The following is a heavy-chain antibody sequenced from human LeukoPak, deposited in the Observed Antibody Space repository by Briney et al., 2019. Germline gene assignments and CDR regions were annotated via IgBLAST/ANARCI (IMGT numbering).Heavy chain of an antibody. V-gene: IGHV3-30*03. CDR2: ISFDGSYK. CDR3: ARGDSGDFDY. J-gene: IGHJ4*02. D-gene: IGHD1-26*01. Sequence: GRSLRLSCAASGFPFSSYGVHWVRQAPGKGLEWVVLISFDGSYKYYADSVKGRFTISRDNSKNTLYLQMNSLRAEDTAVYYCARGDSGDFDYWGQGTLVTVSS. CDR1: GFPFSSYG.